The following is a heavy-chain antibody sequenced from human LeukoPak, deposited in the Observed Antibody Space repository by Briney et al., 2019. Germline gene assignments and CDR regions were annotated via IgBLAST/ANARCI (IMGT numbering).Heavy chain of an antibody. CDR3: AKCTLPLYSSPLGY. D-gene: IGHD6-13*01. CDR1: GFTFSSYA. J-gene: IGHJ4*02. Sequence: PGGSLRFSCAASGFTFSSYAMSWVRQAPGKGLEWVSAISGSGGSTYYADSVKGRFTISRDNSKNTLYLQMNSLRAEDTAVYYCAKCTLPLYSSPLGYWGQGTLVTVSS. CDR2: ISGSGGST. V-gene: IGHV3-23*01.